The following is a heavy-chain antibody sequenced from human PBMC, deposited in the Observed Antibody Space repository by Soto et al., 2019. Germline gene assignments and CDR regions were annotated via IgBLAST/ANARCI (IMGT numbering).Heavy chain of an antibody. CDR2: ISYDGSSK. V-gene: IGHV3-30-3*01. Sequence: QVQLVESGGGVVQPGRSLRLSCASSGFTFSEYAMHWVRQAPGKGLEWVAVISYDGSSKYYRDSVKGRFTISRDNPKNTQFLQMDSLRDEDTAVYYCARDLRTQYFFDYWGQGTQVTVSS. J-gene: IGHJ4*02. CDR3: ARDLRTQYFFDY. D-gene: IGHD3-9*01. CDR1: GFTFSEYA.